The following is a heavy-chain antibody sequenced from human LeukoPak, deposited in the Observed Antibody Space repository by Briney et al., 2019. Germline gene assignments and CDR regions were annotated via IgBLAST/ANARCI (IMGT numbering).Heavy chain of an antibody. J-gene: IGHJ4*02. CDR1: GFTFTDYA. D-gene: IGHD3-22*01. CDR2: ISASGGST. CDR3: AKDFPSSGYSDY. Sequence: GGSLRLSCAASGFTFTDYALSWVRPAPGKGLDWVSTISASGGSTYYADSVKGRFTISRDISKNTLYLQMHSLRAEDTAVYYCAKDFPSSGYSDYWGQGTLVTVSS. V-gene: IGHV3-23*01.